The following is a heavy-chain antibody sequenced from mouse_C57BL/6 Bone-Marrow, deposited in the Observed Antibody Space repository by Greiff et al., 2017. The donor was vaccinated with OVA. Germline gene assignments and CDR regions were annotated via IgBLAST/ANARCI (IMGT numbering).Heavy chain of an antibody. V-gene: IGHV5-6*02. J-gene: IGHJ4*01. CDR2: ISSGGSYT. CDR1: GFTFSSYG. D-gene: IGHD1-1*01. Sequence: DVMLVESGGDLVKPGGSLKLSCAASGFTFSSYGMSWVRQTPDKRLEWVATISSGGSYTYYPDSVKGRFTISRDNAKNTLYLQMSSLTSEDTAMYYCARRPYYYGSSYGDAMDYWGQGTSVTVSS. CDR3: ARRPYYYGSSYGDAMDY.